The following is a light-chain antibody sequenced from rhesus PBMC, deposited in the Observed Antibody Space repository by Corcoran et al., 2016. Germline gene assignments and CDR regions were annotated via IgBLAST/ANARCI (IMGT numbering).Light chain of an antibody. CDR2: EVS. J-gene: IGKJ4*01. CDR1: QSLLHSGGKSY. V-gene: IGKV2-90*01. CDR3: MQGIQLPLT. Sequence: DIVMTQTTLSLPVTPGEPASISCRSSQSLLHSGGKSYLSWYLQKPGQSPQLLIYEVSNRASGVPGMVSGRWSGTEFSLKISRVESEDVGVYYCMQGIQLPLTFGGGTKVEIK.